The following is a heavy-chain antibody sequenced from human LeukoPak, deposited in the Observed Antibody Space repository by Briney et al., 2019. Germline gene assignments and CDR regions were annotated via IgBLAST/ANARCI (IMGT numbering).Heavy chain of an antibody. V-gene: IGHV3-21*01. Sequence: PGGSLTLSCAVSGFTFSSYTMNWVRQAPGKGLEWVSSISSRSSHIYYADSVKGRFTISRDNSKNTLYLQMNSLRAEDTAVYYCATDYGSSPFDYWGQGTLVTVSS. J-gene: IGHJ4*02. D-gene: IGHD2-15*01. CDR2: ISSRSSHI. CDR3: ATDYGSSPFDY. CDR1: GFTFSSYT.